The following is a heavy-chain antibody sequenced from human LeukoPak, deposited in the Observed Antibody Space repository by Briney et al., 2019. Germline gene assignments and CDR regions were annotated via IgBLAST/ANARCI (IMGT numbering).Heavy chain of an antibody. D-gene: IGHD6-13*01. V-gene: IGHV1-18*01. CDR1: GYTFTSHG. CDR2: ISAYNGNT. CDR3: ARDHPYSSSWYELHYYYGMDV. J-gene: IGHJ6*02. Sequence: ASVKVSCKASGYTFTSHGISWVRQAPGQGLEWMGWISAYNGNTNYAQKLQGRVTMTTDTSTSTAYMELRSLRSDDTAVYYCARDHPYSSSWYELHYYYGMDVWGQGTTVTVSS.